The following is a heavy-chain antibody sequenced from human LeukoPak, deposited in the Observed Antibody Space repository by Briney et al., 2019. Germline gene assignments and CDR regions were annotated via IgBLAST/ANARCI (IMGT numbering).Heavy chain of an antibody. J-gene: IGHJ4*02. CDR1: GFTFNNYA. D-gene: IGHD1-26*01. V-gene: IGHV3-23*01. CDR2: ISGSGDRT. CDR3: AKDPSGSYFIDASEFDY. Sequence: GGSLRLSCAASGFTFNNYAMSWFRQTPGKGLEWVSAISGSGDRTYYAESVKGRFSISRDNSKNTLYLQMHSLRAEDTAVYYCAKDPSGSYFIDASEFDYWGQGTLVTVSS.